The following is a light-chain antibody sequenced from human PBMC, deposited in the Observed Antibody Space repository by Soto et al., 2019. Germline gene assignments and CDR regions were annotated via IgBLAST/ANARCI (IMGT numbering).Light chain of an antibody. CDR2: GAS. Sequence: EIVLTQSPGTLSLSPGERATLSCRASQSVSSSYLAWYQQKPGQAPRLLIFGASTRAIGIPARFSGSGSGTDFTLTISSLQSEDVAVYYCQQYVHWPPGTFGQGTKVDIK. CDR1: QSVSSSY. J-gene: IGKJ1*01. V-gene: IGKV3-20*01. CDR3: QQYVHWPPGT.